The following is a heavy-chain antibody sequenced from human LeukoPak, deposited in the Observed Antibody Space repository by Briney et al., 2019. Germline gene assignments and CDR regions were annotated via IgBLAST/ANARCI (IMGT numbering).Heavy chain of an antibody. J-gene: IGHJ6*03. CDR1: GFTFSSYA. CDR3: PRDYVVVPPHRGDYYYMDV. Sequence: GGSLRLSCAASGFTFSSYAMHWVRQAPGKGLEYVSAISSNGGSTYYANSVKGRFTISRDNSKDTVYLQMGSLRAEDMAVYYCPRDYVVVPPHRGDYYYMDVWGKGTTVTVSS. V-gene: IGHV3-64*01. D-gene: IGHD2-2*01. CDR2: ISSNGGST.